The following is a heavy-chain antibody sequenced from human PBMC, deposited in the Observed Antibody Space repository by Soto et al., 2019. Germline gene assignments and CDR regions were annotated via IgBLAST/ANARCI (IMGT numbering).Heavy chain of an antibody. CDR2: ISSSRSYI. J-gene: IGHJ4*02. CDR3: ARDVYSSSRYFDY. Sequence: EVQLVESGGGLVKPGGSLRLSCAASGFTFSSYSMNWVRQAPGKGLEWVSSISSSRSYIDYADSVKGRFTISRDNAKNSLYLQMNSLRAEDTAVYYCARDVYSSSRYFDYWGQGTLVTVSS. CDR1: GFTFSSYS. V-gene: IGHV3-21*01. D-gene: IGHD6-6*01.